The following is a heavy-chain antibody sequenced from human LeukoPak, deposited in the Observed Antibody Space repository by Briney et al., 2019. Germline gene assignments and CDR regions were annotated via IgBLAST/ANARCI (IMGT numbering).Heavy chain of an antibody. CDR1: GFTFSSYG. CDR3: ARAMVRAYYYYYYGMDV. V-gene: IGHV3-30*19. Sequence: GRSLRLSCAASGFTFSSYGMHWVRQAPGKGLEWVAVISYDGSNKYYADSVKGRFTISRDNSKNTLYLQMNSLRAEDTAVYYCARAMVRAYYYYYYGMDVWGQGTTVTVSS. J-gene: IGHJ6*02. D-gene: IGHD3-10*01. CDR2: ISYDGSNK.